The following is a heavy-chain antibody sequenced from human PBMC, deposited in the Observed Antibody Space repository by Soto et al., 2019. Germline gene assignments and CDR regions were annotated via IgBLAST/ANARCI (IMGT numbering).Heavy chain of an antibody. CDR1: GFTFSSYG. CDR3: ARAVPAAKGWFDS. Sequence: QVELVESGGGVVQPGGSLRLACAASGFTFSSYGMHWVRQAPGKGLEWVAVIWFDGSKEFYAASVEGRFTISRDNSKNMVYLEMNSPTDVDTAVYYCARAVPAAKGWFDSWGQGTLVTVSS. V-gene: IGHV3-33*01. J-gene: IGHJ5*01. CDR2: IWFDGSKE. D-gene: IGHD2-2*01.